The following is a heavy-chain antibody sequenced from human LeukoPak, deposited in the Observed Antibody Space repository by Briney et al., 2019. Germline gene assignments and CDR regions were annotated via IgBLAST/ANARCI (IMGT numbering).Heavy chain of an antibody. CDR1: GGSFSNYY. CDR2: INHSGST. Sequence: AETLSLTCAVYGGSFSNYYWSWIRQPPGKGLEWIGEINHSGSTNYNPSLKSRVTISVDTSKNQFSLKLSSVTAADTAVYYCASHRGFDPWGQGTLVTFS. CDR3: ASHRGFDP. J-gene: IGHJ5*02. V-gene: IGHV4-34*01.